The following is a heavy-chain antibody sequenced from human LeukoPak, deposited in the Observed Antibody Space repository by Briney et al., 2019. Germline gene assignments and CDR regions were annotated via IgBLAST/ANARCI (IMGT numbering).Heavy chain of an antibody. V-gene: IGHV4-34*01. J-gene: IGHJ5*02. CDR1: GGSFSGYY. CDR3: ARLGSGYYRINWFDP. CDR2: INHSGST. D-gene: IGHD3-22*01. Sequence: SETLSLTCAVYGGSFSGYYWSWIRQPPGKGLEWIGEINHSGSTNYNPSLKSRVTISVDTSKNQFSLKLSSVTAADTAVYYCARLGSGYYRINWFDPWGQGTLVTVSS.